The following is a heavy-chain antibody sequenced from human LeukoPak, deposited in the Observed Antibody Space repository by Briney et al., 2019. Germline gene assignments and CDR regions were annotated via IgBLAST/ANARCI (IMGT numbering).Heavy chain of an antibody. V-gene: IGHV3-21*01. J-gene: IGHJ4*02. D-gene: IGHD5-12*01. Sequence: GGSLRLSCAASGFTFSSYSMNWVRQAPGKGLEWVSSISSSSSYIYYADSVKGRFTISRDNAKNSLYLQMNSLRAEDTAVYYCARDRRYSGYGDYWGQGTLVTVSS. CDR3: ARDRRYSGYGDY. CDR2: ISSSSSYI. CDR1: GFTFSSYS.